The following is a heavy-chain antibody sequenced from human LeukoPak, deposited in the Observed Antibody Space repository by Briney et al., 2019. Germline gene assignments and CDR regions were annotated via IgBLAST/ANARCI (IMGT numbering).Heavy chain of an antibody. V-gene: IGHV3-53*01. Sequence: GGSLRLSCAASGFTVSSNYMSWVRQAPGKGLEWVSVIYSGGSTYYADSVKGRFTISRDNSKNTLYLQMNSLRAEDTAVYYCARDPPYYYGSGSRYFDLWGRGTLVTVSS. CDR2: IYSGGST. CDR1: GFTVSSNY. J-gene: IGHJ2*01. CDR3: ARDPPYYYGSGSRYFDL. D-gene: IGHD3-10*01.